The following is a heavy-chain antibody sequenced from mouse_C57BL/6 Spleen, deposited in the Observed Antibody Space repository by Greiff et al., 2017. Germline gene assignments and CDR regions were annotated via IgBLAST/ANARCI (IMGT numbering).Heavy chain of an antibody. J-gene: IGHJ2*01. CDR1: GYTFTSYW. D-gene: IGHD2-10*02. CDR3: ARGGVWYRQPVGYFDY. CDR2: IDPSDSET. V-gene: IGHV1-52*01. Sequence: VQLQQPGAELVRPGSSVKLSCKASGYTFTSYWMHWVKQRPRQGLEWIGNIDPSDSETNYNQKFKDKATLTVDKSSSTAYMQLSSLTSEDTAVYYGARGGVWYRQPVGYFDYWGQGTTLTVSS.